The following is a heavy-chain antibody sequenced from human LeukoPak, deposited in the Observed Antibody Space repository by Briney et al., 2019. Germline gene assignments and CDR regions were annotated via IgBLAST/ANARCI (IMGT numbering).Heavy chain of an antibody. CDR2: INPNSGGT. J-gene: IGHJ1*01. D-gene: IGHD2-21*02. CDR1: GYTFTGYY. Sequence: ASVKVSCKASGYTFTGYYMHWVRQAPGQGLEWMGWINPNSGGTNYAQKFQGRVTMTRDTSISTAYMELSRLRSDDTAVYYCARDRIAYCGGDCYSPCGYWGQGTLVTVSS. V-gene: IGHV1-2*02. CDR3: ARDRIAYCGGDCYSPCGY.